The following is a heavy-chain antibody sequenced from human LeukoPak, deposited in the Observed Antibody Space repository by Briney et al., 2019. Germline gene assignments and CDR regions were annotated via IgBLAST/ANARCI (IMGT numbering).Heavy chain of an antibody. CDR3: AKDIGGSTWYYFDY. J-gene: IGHJ4*02. Sequence: PGGSLRLSCAASGFTFSNYGMHWVRQAPGKGLEWVAVISYDGSNKYYADSVKGRFTISRDNSKNTLYLQMNSLRAEDTAVYYCAKDIGGSTWYYFDYWGQGTLVTVSS. D-gene: IGHD6-13*01. V-gene: IGHV3-30*18. CDR2: ISYDGSNK. CDR1: GFTFSNYG.